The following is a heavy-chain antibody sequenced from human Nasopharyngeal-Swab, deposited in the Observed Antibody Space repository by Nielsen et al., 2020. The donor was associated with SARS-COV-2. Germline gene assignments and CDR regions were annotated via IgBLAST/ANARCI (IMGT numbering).Heavy chain of an antibody. J-gene: IGHJ4*02. D-gene: IGHD3-10*01. Sequence: WIRQPPGKRLEWIGEINHSGSTNYNPSLKSRVTISVDTSKNQFSLKLSSVTAADTAVYYCARGPLWGVEVRGELGYWGQGTLVTVSS. CDR3: ARGPLWGVEVRGELGY. CDR2: INHSGST. V-gene: IGHV4-34*01.